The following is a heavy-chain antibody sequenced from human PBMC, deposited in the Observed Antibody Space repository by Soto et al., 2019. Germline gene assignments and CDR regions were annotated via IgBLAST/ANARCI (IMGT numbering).Heavy chain of an antibody. D-gene: IGHD3-10*01. CDR1: GYNFTGYY. CDR3: ARAGRPERGAYYYYGMDV. V-gene: IGHV1-2*04. CDR2: INPNSGGT. Sequence: GAPVKVSCKASGYNFTGYYMHWVRQAPGQGLEWMGWINPNSGGTNYAQKFQGWVTMTRDTSISTAYMELSRLRSDDTAVYYCARAGRPERGAYYYYGMDVWGQGTTVTVSS. J-gene: IGHJ6*02.